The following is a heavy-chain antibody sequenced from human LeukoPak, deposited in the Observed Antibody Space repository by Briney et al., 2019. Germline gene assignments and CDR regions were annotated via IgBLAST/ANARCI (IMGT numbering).Heavy chain of an antibody. J-gene: IGHJ1*01. CDR2: INPNSGGT. CDR1: GYTFTGYY. D-gene: IGHD3-22*01. V-gene: IGHV1-2*02. CDR3: ARTEPYYDRSGYLFQH. Sequence: ASVKVSCKASGYTFTGYYMHWVRQAPGQGLEWMGWINPNSGGTNYAQKFQGRVTMTRDTSISTAYMELSRLRSDDTAVYYCARTEPYYDRSGYLFQHWGQGTLVTVSS.